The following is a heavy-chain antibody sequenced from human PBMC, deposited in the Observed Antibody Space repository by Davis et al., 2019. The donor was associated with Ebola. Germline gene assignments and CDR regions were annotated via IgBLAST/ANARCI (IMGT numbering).Heavy chain of an antibody. V-gene: IGHV3-23*01. J-gene: IGHJ4*02. CDR3: AKEQPVIGGTPTLEY. CDR1: GFTFSSSA. CDR2: ISFSAGST. D-gene: IGHD2-15*01. Sequence: GESLKISCAASGFTFSSSAMSWVRQAPGKGLEWVSSISFSAGSTYYADSVKGRFTISRDNAVDTIYLHMNSLRAEDTAVYYCAKEQPVIGGTPTLEYWGQGTLVSVSS.